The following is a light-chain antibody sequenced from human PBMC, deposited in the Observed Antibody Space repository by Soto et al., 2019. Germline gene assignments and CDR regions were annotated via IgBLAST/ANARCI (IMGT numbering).Light chain of an antibody. CDR3: QQSAYLPLR. V-gene: IGKV1-33*01. CDR2: DAS. CDR1: QDISNY. Sequence: DIQMTQTPSSLSASVGDRVTITCQASQDISNYLNWYQQKPGKAPKLLIYDASNLETGVPSRFSGSGSGTDFTFTICSLQPEDITPYYCQQSAYLPLRLAGGA. J-gene: IGKJ4*01.